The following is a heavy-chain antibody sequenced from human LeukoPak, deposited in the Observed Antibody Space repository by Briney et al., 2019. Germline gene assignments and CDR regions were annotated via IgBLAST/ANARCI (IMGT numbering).Heavy chain of an antibody. CDR1: GGSISNYY. CDR2: IYYSGST. D-gene: IGHD3-3*01. CDR3: ARQGVDYYYYYGMDV. Sequence: SETLSLTCTVSGGSISNYYWSWIRQPPGKGLEWIGYIYYSGSTNYNPSLKSRVTISVDTSKNQFSLKLSSVTAADTAVYYCARQGVDYYYYYGMDVWGQGTTVTVSS. V-gene: IGHV4-59*01. J-gene: IGHJ6*02.